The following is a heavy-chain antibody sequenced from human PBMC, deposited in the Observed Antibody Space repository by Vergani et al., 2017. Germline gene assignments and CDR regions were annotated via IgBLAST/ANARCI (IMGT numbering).Heavy chain of an antibody. CDR1: GDSISSGSYY. J-gene: IGHJ6*03. D-gene: IGHD2-2*01. CDR2: IYTSGST. V-gene: IGHV4-61*02. Sequence: QVQLQESGPGLVKPSQTLSLTCTVSGDSISSGSYYWSWIRQPAGKGLEWIGRIYTSGSTNYNPSLKSRVTMSVDTSKNQFSLKLSSVTAADTAVYYCARGVNLMVVPAASQPINYYYYMDVWGKGTTVTVSS. CDR3: ARGVNLMVVPAASQPINYYYYMDV.